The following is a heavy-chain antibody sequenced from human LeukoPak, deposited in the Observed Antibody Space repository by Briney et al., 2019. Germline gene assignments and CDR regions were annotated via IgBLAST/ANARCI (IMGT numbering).Heavy chain of an antibody. J-gene: IGHJ4*02. CDR1: PDSTTSNF. Sequence: SETLSLTCTVSPDSTTSNFWSWVRQPPGKGLEWIGEIHRSGSTNYNPSLQSRVTISINKSKNQIALELSSVTATDTAVYYCAREIVGGFNPGAYWGQGTLVTVSS. V-gene: IGHV4-4*02. D-gene: IGHD1-14*01. CDR2: IHRSGST. CDR3: AREIVGGFNPGAY.